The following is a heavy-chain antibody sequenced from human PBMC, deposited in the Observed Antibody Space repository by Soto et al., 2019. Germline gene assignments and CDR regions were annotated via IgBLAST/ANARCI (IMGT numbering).Heavy chain of an antibody. CDR2: IIPIFGTA. D-gene: IGHD5-18*01. CDR3: ARHRGYSYGSVYFDY. CDR1: GGTFSSYA. V-gene: IGHV1-69*13. Sequence: SVKVSCKASGGTFSSYAISWVRQAPGQGLEWMGGIIPIFGTANYAQKFQGRVTITADESTSTACMELSSLRSEDTAVYYCARHRGYSYGSVYFDYWGQGTLVTVSS. J-gene: IGHJ4*02.